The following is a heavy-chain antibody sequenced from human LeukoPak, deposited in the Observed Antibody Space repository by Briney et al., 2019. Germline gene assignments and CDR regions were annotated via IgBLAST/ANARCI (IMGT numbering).Heavy chain of an antibody. J-gene: IGHJ2*01. V-gene: IGHV3-49*04. CDR1: GFTFGDYA. CDR2: IRSKAYGGTT. CDR3: TRGNRRHGTTVTYWYFDL. D-gene: IGHD4-17*01. Sequence: PGGSLRLSCTASGFTFGDYAMSWVRQAPGKGLEWVGFIRSKAYGGTTEYAASVKGRFTISRDDSKSIAYLQMNSLKTEDTAVYYCTRGNRRHGTTVTYWYFDLWGRGTLVTVSS.